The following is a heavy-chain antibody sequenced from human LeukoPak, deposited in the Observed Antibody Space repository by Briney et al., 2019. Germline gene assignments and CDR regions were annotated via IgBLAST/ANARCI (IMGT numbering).Heavy chain of an antibody. CDR3: ASEVVVITTGPHYFDY. Sequence: SVKVSCKASGGTFSIYAISWVRQAPGQGLEWMGGIIPIFGTANYAQKFQGRVTITTDESTSTAYMELSSLRPEDTAVYYCASEVVVITTGPHYFDYWGQGTLVTVSS. J-gene: IGHJ4*02. CDR2: IIPIFGTA. D-gene: IGHD3-22*01. V-gene: IGHV1-69*05. CDR1: GGTFSIYA.